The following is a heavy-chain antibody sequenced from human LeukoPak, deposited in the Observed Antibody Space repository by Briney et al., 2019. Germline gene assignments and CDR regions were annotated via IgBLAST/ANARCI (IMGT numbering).Heavy chain of an antibody. CDR1: GVTFSNHA. J-gene: IGHJ4*02. CDR2: ITGSGGST. V-gene: IGHV3-23*01. CDR3: ATRPASETYYAVFDY. Sequence: GGSLRLSCAASGVTFSNHAMSWVRQAPGKGLEWVSGITGSGGSTYHAESVKGRFTISRDNSKNTLYLEMNSLRAEDTAVYFCATRPASETYYAVFDYWGQGTLVTVSS. D-gene: IGHD1-26*01.